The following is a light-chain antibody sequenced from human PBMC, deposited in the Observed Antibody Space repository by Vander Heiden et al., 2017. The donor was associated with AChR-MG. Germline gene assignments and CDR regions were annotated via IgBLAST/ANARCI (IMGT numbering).Light chain of an antibody. CDR3: QQFGGSVLFT. CDR2: GTS. V-gene: IGKV3-20*01. CDR1: QSISTAY. Sequence: EVVLTQSPGTLSLSPGERATLSCRASQSISTAYLAWYQQKPGQAPRLLIYGTSIRATGIPDRFSGSGSGTDFTLTISNLEPEDFAVYYCQQFGGSVLFTFGQGTKLEIK. J-gene: IGKJ2*01.